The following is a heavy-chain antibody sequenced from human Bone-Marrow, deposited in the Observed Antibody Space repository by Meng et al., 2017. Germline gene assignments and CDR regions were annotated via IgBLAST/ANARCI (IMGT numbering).Heavy chain of an antibody. CDR1: GGSISSGKHY. Sequence: QVPLQESGPGLVKPSQTLSLTCTVSGGSISSGKHYWSWIRQHPGKGLEYIGYIYYSGSTYYNPSLKSRVIISVDTSKNQFSLRLNSVTAADTAVYYCASLYGDSSVWYLDLWGRGTLVTVSS. J-gene: IGHJ2*01. V-gene: IGHV4-31*03. D-gene: IGHD4-17*01. CDR3: ASLYGDSSVWYLDL. CDR2: IYYSGST.